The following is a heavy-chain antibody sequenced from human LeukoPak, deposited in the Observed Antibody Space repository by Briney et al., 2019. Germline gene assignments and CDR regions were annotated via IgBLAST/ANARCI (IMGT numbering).Heavy chain of an antibody. Sequence: ASVKVSCKASGGTFSSYAISWVRQAPGKGLEWMGRIIPILGIANYAQKFQGRVTITADKSTSTAYMELSSLRSEDTAVYYCARSRPFPRYCSGGSCSDAFDIWGQGTMVTVSS. CDR3: ARSRPFPRYCSGGSCSDAFDI. CDR1: GGTFSSYA. J-gene: IGHJ3*02. CDR2: IIPILGIA. D-gene: IGHD2-15*01. V-gene: IGHV1-69*04.